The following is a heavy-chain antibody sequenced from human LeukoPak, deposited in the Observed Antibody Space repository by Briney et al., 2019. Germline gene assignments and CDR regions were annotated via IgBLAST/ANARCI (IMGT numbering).Heavy chain of an antibody. CDR1: GGSISSYY. CDR3: ARVEKVVVPAAMGYYYYGMDV. D-gene: IGHD2-2*01. V-gene: IGHV4-59*12. CDR2: IYYSGST. Sequence: PSETLSLTCTVSGGSISSYYWSWIRQPPGKGLEWIGYIYYSGSTNYNPSLKSRVTISVDTSKNQFSLKLSSVTAADTAVYYCARVEKVVVPAAMGYYYYGMDVWGQGTTVTVSS. J-gene: IGHJ6*02.